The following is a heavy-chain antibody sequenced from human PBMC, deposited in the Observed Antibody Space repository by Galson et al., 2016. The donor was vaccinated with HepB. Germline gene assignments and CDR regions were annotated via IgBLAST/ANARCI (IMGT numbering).Heavy chain of an antibody. J-gene: IGHJ4*02. CDR3: AKDRGMLSPDY. CDR2: VSPSGDYT. V-gene: IGHV3-23*01. D-gene: IGHD3-16*02. CDR1: RFTFSTYA. Sequence: SLRLSCAASRFTFSTYAMTWVRQAPGKGLEWVSAVSPSGDYTYYADSVKGRFTISRDNSKNTVYLQIHNLRAEDKALYYCAKDRGMLSPDYWGQGTLVTVSS.